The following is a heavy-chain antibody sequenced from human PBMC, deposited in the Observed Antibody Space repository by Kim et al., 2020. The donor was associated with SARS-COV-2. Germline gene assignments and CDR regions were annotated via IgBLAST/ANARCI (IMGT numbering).Heavy chain of an antibody. CDR3: AKNGPGKTFDY. J-gene: IGHJ4*02. D-gene: IGHD2-8*01. CDR2: YI. Sequence: YIYYADSVKGRFTISRDNAKNSLYLQMDSLRAEDTAVYYCAKNGPGKTFDYWGQGTLVTVSS. V-gene: IGHV3-21*01.